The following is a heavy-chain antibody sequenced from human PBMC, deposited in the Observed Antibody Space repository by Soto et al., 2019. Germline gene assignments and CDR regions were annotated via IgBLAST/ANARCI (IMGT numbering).Heavy chain of an antibody. CDR1: GYSISSGYY. CDR2: IYYGGST. CDR3: ARVGPWVPYYYDSSPYTFENWFDP. J-gene: IGHJ5*02. Sequence: SETLSLTCAVSGYSISSGYYWGWLRQPPGKGLEWIGSIYYGGSTYYNPSLNSRVTLSIDMTNNHVSLILNSVTAADTAVYYCARVGPWVPYYYDSSPYTFENWFDPWGQGTLVTVSS. V-gene: IGHV4-38-2*01. D-gene: IGHD3-22*01.